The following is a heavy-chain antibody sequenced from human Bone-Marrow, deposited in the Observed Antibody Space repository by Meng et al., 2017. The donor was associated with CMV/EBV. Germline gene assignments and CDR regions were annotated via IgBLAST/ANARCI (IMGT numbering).Heavy chain of an antibody. V-gene: IGHV4-34*01. CDR3: ARVRDMRYCSSTSCRVWAYYYGMDG. D-gene: IGHD2-2*01. CDR1: GGSFSGYY. CDR2: INHSGST. Sequence: SETLSLTCAVYGGSFSGYYWSWIRQPPGKGLEWIGEINHSGSTNYNPSLKSRVTISVDTSKNQFSLKLSSVTAADTAVYYCARVRDMRYCSSTSCRVWAYYYGMDGWGQGTTVTVSS. J-gene: IGHJ6*02.